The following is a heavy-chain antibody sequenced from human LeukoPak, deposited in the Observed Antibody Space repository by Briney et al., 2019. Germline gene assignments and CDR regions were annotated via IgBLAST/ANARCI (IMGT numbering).Heavy chain of an antibody. D-gene: IGHD6-13*01. CDR2: INSNTGTP. CDR1: GYTFTGYY. CDR3: AIRIAAGVFDY. V-gene: IGHV7-4-1*02. Sequence: ASVKVSCKASGYTFTGYYMHWVRQAPGQGLEWMGWINSNTGTPTYAQGFTGRFVFSLDTSVNTAYLQISSLKAEDTAVYYCAIRIAAGVFDYWGQGSLVTVSS. J-gene: IGHJ4*02.